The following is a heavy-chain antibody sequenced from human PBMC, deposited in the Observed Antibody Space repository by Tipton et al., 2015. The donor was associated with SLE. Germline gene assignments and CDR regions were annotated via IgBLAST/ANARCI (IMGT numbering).Heavy chain of an antibody. J-gene: IGHJ4*02. Sequence: SLRLSCAASGFTFSSYGMHWVRQAPGKGLVRVSRITSDGSSTSYADSVKGRFTISRDNSKNTLYLQMNSLRAEDTAVYYCAKAGQEQRTFDYWGRETLVTVSS. CDR3: AKAGQEQRTFDY. V-gene: IGHV3-74*01. CDR1: GFTFSSYG. D-gene: IGHD6-25*01. CDR2: ITSDGSST.